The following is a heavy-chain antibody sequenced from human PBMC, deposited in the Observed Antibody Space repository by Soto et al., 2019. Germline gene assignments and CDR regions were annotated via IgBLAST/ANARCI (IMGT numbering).Heavy chain of an antibody. V-gene: IGHV4-34*01. D-gene: IGHD6-13*01. CDR1: CGSFSGYY. CDR2: INHSGST. Sequence: SETLSLTCAVYCGSFSGYYWSWIRQPPGKGLEWIGEINHSGSTNYNPSLKSRVTISVGTSKNQFSLKLSSVTTADTAVYYCARGRAMDSSSWQLDYWGQGTLVTVSS. J-gene: IGHJ4*02. CDR3: ARGRAMDSSSWQLDY.